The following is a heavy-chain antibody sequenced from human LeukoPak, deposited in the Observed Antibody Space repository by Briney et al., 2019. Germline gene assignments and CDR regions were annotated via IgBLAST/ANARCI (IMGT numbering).Heavy chain of an antibody. CDR2: ISGSGGST. V-gene: IGHV3-23*01. CDR1: GFTFSSYA. Sequence: GGSLRLSCAASGFTFSSYAMSWVRQAPGKGLEWVSAISGSGGSTYYADSVKGRFTISRDNSKNTLYLQMNSLRAEDTAVYYCAKSGHPTRITMIVVVIPNLDYWGQGTLVTVSS. D-gene: IGHD3-22*01. CDR3: AKSGHPTRITMIVVVIPNLDY. J-gene: IGHJ4*02.